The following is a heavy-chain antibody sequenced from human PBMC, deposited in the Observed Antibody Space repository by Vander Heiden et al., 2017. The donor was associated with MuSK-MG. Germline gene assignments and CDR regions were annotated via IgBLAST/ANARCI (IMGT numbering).Heavy chain of an antibody. D-gene: IGHD2-15*01. J-gene: IGHJ4*02. CDR1: GYTFTSYG. V-gene: IGHV1-18*01. CDR3: ARDWGYCCGCSCYSGADD. CDR2: ISAYNGNT. Sequence: SVKVSCKASGYTFTSYGISWVRQAPGQGLEWMGWISAYNGNTNYAQKLQGRVTMTTDTSTSTSYMELRSLRSDDTAVYYCARDWGYCCGCSCYSGADDWGQGTLVTVSS.